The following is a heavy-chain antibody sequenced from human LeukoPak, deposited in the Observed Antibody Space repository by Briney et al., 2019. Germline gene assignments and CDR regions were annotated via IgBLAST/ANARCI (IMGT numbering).Heavy chain of an antibody. J-gene: IGHJ3*02. D-gene: IGHD3-10*01. CDR2: IIPILGIA. V-gene: IGHV1-69*04. CDR3: ARGHYYGSGRPDAFDI. Sequence: ASVKVSCKASGYTFTGYYMHWVRQAPGQGLEWMGRIIPILGIANYAQKFQGRVTITADKSTSTAYMELSSLRSEDTAVYYCARGHYYGSGRPDAFDIWGQGTMVTVSS. CDR1: GYTFTGYY.